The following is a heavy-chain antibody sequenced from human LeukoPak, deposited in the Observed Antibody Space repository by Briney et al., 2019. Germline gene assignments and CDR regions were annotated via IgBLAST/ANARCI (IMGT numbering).Heavy chain of an antibody. J-gene: IGHJ6*03. CDR1: GFTFSSFV. Sequence: PGGSLRLSCAASGFTFSSFVMNWVRQAPGKGLEWVSYISSSGSTIYYADSVKGRFTISRDNSKNTLYLQMNSLRAEDTAIYYCAKNGDRGAYCTGGTCYPYFYYYMDVWGKGTTVTI. D-gene: IGHD2-15*01. CDR2: ISSSGSTI. CDR3: AKNGDRGAYCTGGTCYPYFYYYMDV. V-gene: IGHV3-23*01.